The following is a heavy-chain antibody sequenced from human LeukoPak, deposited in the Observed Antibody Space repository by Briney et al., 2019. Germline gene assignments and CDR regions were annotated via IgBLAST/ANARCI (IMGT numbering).Heavy chain of an antibody. J-gene: IGHJ3*02. V-gene: IGHV4-39*01. Sequence: SETLSLTCTVSGGSISSSSYYWGWIRQPPGKGLEWIGSIYYSGSTYYNPSLKSRVTISVDMSKNQFSLKLSSVTAADTAVYYCASPGATTARAAFDIRGQGTMVTVSS. D-gene: IGHD4-17*01. CDR2: IYYSGST. CDR3: ASPGATTARAAFDI. CDR1: GGSISSSSYY.